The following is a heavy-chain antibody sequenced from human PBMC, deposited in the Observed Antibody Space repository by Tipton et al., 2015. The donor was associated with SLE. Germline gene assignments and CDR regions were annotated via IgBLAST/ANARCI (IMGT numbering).Heavy chain of an antibody. CDR3: AREGVPRTRGFDY. Sequence: TLSLTCTVSGGSMSSYCWSWIRQPPGKGLEWIGYIYYSGSTNYNPSLKSRVTISVDTYKNQFSLKLSSVTAADTAVYYCAREGVPRTRGFDYWGQGTLVTVSS. CDR2: IYYSGST. V-gene: IGHV4-59*12. J-gene: IGHJ4*02. CDR1: GGSMSSYC. D-gene: IGHD1-1*01.